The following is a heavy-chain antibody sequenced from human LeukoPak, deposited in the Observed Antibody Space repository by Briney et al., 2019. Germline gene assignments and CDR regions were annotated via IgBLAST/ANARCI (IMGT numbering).Heavy chain of an antibody. Sequence: ASVKVSCKASGYTFTAYDTNWVRQGAGQGLEWIGWMNPDTGNTGYAQKFQGRVTMTRDTSKSTAYMDLNSLRSEDTAVYYCARLSDTPAYYYSSGYYHIRYWGQGTLLTVSS. D-gene: IGHD3-22*01. CDR2: MNPDTGNT. J-gene: IGHJ4*02. V-gene: IGHV1-8*01. CDR3: ARLSDTPAYYYSSGYYHIRY. CDR1: GYTFTAYD.